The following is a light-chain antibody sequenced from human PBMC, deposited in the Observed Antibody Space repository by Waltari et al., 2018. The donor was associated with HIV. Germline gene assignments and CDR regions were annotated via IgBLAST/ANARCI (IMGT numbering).Light chain of an antibody. CDR2: GAS. CDR1: QGISSW. Sequence: DIQMTQFPSSMSASLGDRVTITCRATQGISSWLAWYQQNPVKATKLLISGASILERGISSRFSGKGSGTDFTLTITSLQPEDVAIYYCQQTNYFPITFGQGTRLEIK. CDR3: QQTNYFPIT. J-gene: IGKJ5*01. V-gene: IGKV1D-12*01.